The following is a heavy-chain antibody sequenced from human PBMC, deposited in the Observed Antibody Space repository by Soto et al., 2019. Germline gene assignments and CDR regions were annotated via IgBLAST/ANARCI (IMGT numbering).Heavy chain of an antibody. Sequence: ASVKVSCKASGYTFTSYAMHWVRQAPGQRLEWMGWINAGNGNTKYSQKFQGRVTITRDTSASTAYMELSSLRSEDTAVYYCARIYFDWLLYQFYYYGMDVWGQGTTVTVSS. CDR3: ARIYFDWLLYQFYYYGMDV. V-gene: IGHV1-3*01. CDR2: INAGNGNT. CDR1: GYTFTSYA. D-gene: IGHD3-9*01. J-gene: IGHJ6*02.